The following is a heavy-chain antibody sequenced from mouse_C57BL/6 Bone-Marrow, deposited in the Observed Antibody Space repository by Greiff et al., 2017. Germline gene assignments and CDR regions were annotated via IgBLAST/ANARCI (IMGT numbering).Heavy chain of an antibody. V-gene: IGHV1-50*01. CDR1: GYTFTSYW. J-gene: IGHJ3*01. D-gene: IGHD2-5*01. CDR3: ARDRYSRAY. CDR2: IDPSDSYT. Sequence: VKPGASVKLSCKASGYTFTSYWMQWVKQRPGQGLEWIGEIDPSDSYTNYNQKFKGKATLTVDTSSSTAYMQLSSLTSEDSAVYYCARDRYSRAYWGQGTLVTVSA.